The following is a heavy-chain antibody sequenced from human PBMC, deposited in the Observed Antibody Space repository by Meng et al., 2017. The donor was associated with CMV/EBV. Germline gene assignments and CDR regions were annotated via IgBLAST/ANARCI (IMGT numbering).Heavy chain of an antibody. Sequence: GGSLRLSCAASGLTFSSYEMNWVRQAPGKGLEWVSYISSSGSTIYYADSVKGRFTISRDNAKNSLYLQMNSLRAEDTAVYYCARGGATALDYWGQGTLVTVSS. CDR1: GLTFSSYE. CDR3: ARGGATALDY. CDR2: ISSSGSTI. V-gene: IGHV3-48*03. J-gene: IGHJ4*02. D-gene: IGHD5-24*01.